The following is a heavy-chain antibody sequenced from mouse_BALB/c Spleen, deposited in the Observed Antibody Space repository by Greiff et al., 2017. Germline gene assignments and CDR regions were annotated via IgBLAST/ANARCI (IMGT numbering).Heavy chain of an antibody. CDR1: GYTFTSYV. V-gene: IGHV1-14*01. CDR3: AREGYDYDGGYYYAMDY. CDR2: INPYNDGT. J-gene: IGHJ4*01. Sequence: VQLQQSGPELVKPGASVKMSCKASGYTFTSYVMHWVKQKPGQGLEWIGYINPYNDGTKYNEKFKGKATLTSDKSSSTAYMELSSLTSEDSAVYYCAREGYDYDGGYYYAMDYWGQGTSVTVSS. D-gene: IGHD2-4*01.